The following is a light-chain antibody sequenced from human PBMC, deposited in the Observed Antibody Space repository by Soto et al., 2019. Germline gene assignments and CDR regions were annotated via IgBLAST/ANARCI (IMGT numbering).Light chain of an antibody. Sequence: EFVLTQSPGTLSFSPGERATLSCRASHSLTNSFIAWYQQKPGQAPRLLIYDTSSRASGIPDRFSGSGSGTDFTLTISRLETEDFAVFYCQQYGTSEIIFGQRTRLEIK. CDR2: DTS. J-gene: IGKJ5*01. CDR1: HSLTNSF. V-gene: IGKV3-20*01. CDR3: QQYGTSEII.